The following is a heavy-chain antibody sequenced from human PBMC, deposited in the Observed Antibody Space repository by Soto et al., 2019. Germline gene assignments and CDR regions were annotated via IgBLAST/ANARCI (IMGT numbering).Heavy chain of an antibody. CDR3: ARASGGGVGTTSY. CDR1: GYIFSNFG. J-gene: IGHJ4*02. D-gene: IGHD1-26*01. Sequence: QVQLVQSGPEVKKPGASAKVSCKTSGYIFSNFGISWMRQVPGQGLEWKGWISAYNGNTNYAQKFQDRVTLTTDTSTNTAYMELRSLRSDDTAVYYCARASGGGVGTTSYWGQGTLVTVSS. V-gene: IGHV1-18*01. CDR2: ISAYNGNT.